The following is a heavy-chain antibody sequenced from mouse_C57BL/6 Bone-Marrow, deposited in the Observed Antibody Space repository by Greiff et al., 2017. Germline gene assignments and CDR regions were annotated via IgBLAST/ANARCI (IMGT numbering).Heavy chain of an antibody. CDR3: ANIYYYGSSSFAY. D-gene: IGHD1-1*01. CDR1: GYTFTSYG. CDR2: IYPRSGNT. J-gene: IGHJ3*01. V-gene: IGHV1-81*01. Sequence: QVQLQQSGAELARPGASVKLSCKASGYTFTSYGISWVKQRTGQGLEWIGEIYPRSGNTYYNEKFKGKATLTADKSSSTAYMELRSLTSEDSAVYFCANIYYYGSSSFAYWGQGTLVTVSA.